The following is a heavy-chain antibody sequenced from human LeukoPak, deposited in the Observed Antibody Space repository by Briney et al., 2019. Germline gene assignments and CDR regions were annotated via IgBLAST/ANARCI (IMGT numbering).Heavy chain of an antibody. D-gene: IGHD2-15*01. CDR3: ARAEGGRYCSGGSCYGA. Sequence: GGSLRLSCAASGFTLSSYWMSWVRQAPGKGLEWVADINQDGSEKYYVDSVKGRFTISRDNAKNSLYLQMNSLRAEDTAVYYCARAEGGRYCSGGSCYGAWGQGTLVTVSS. CDR2: INQDGSEK. V-gene: IGHV3-7*03. CDR1: GFTLSSYW. J-gene: IGHJ5*02.